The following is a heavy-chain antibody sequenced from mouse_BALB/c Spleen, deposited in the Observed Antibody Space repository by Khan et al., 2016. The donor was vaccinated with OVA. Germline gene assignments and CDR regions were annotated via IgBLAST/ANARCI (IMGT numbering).Heavy chain of an antibody. CDR3: ARLYDGSSWAY. CDR2: FSNLAYSI. V-gene: IGHV5-15*02. D-gene: IGHD1-1*01. Sequence: EVELVESGGGLVQPGGSRKLSCAVSGFTFSDYGMAWVRQAPGKGPEWVAFFSNLAYSIDYADTVAGRFTISRENAKNTLYLEMSTLRSEDTATYYCARLYDGSSWAYWGQGTLVTVSA. CDR1: GFTFSDYG. J-gene: IGHJ3*01.